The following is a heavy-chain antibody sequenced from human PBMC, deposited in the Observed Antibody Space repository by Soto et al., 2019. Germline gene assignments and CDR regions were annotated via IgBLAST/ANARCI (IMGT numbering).Heavy chain of an antibody. CDR2: INPSGGST. V-gene: IGHV1-46*01. D-gene: IGHD1-26*01. J-gene: IGHJ4*02. CDR1: GYTFTSYY. CDR3: ARSQGGATTLDY. Sequence: ASVKVSCKASGYTFTSYYMHWVRQAPGQGLEWMGIINPSGGSTGYAQKFQGRVTMTRDTSTSTVYMELSSLRSEDTAVYYCARSQGGATTLDYWGQGTLVTVSS.